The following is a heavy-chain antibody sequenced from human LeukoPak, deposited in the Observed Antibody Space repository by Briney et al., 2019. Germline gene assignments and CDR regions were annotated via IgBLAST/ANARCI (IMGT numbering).Heavy chain of an antibody. CDR3: ARALVLLWFGESTQFDY. D-gene: IGHD3-10*01. CDR2: INHSGST. Sequence: SETLSLTCAVYGGSFSGYYWSWIRQPPGKGLEWIGEINHSGSTNYNPSLKSRVTISVDTSKNQFSLKLSSVTAADTAVYYCARALVLLWFGESTQFDYWGQGTLVTGSS. J-gene: IGHJ4*02. V-gene: IGHV4-34*01. CDR1: GGSFSGYY.